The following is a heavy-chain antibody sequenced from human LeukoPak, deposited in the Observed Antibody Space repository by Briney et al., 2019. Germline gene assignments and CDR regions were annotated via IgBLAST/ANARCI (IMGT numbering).Heavy chain of an antibody. Sequence: GGSLRLSCAASGFTFSSYGMHWVRQAPGKGLEWVAFIRYDGSNKYYADSVKGRFTISRNNSKNTLYLQMNSLRAEDTAVYYCAKDQATIFGYFDYCGQGTLVTVSS. CDR3: AKDQATIFGYFDY. D-gene: IGHD3-3*01. CDR2: IRYDGSNK. CDR1: GFTFSSYG. V-gene: IGHV3-30*02. J-gene: IGHJ4*02.